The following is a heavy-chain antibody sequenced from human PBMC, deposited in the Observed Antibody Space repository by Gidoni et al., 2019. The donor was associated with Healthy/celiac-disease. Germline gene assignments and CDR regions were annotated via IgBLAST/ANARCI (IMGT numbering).Heavy chain of an antibody. V-gene: IGHV4-59*01. CDR1: GGSISSYY. J-gene: IGHJ6*02. D-gene: IGHD1-26*01. CDR3: ARDIRVWEGGSYGDYYYYGMDV. Sequence: QVQLQESGPGLVKPSETLSLTCTVSGGSISSYYWSWIRQPPGKGLEWIGYIYYSGSTNYNPSLKSRVTISVDTSKNQFSLKLSAVTAADTAVYYCARDIRVWEGGSYGDYYYYGMDVWGQGTTVTVSS. CDR2: IYYSGST.